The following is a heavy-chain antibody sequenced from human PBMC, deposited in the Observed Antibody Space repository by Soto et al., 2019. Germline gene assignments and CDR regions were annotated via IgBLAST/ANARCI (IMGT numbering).Heavy chain of an antibody. J-gene: IGHJ4*02. Sequence: QLQLQESGSGLVKPSQTLSLTCAVSGGSISSGGYSWSWIRQPPGKGLEWIGYIYHSGSTYYNPSPKSRVTTSVDRSTNQFSLKRSSVTAADTAVYYCARAGGLGAVAVDYWGQGTRVTVSS. D-gene: IGHD6-19*01. CDR2: IYHSGST. CDR1: GGSISSGGYS. CDR3: ARAGGLGAVAVDY. V-gene: IGHV4-30-2*01.